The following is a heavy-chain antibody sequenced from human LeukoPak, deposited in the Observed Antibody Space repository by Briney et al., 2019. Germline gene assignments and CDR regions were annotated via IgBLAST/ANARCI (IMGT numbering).Heavy chain of an antibody. D-gene: IGHD1-1*01. V-gene: IGHV3-53*01. CDR1: GFTGSSNH. J-gene: IGHJ4*02. CDR3: ARGPAGYN. CDR2: IYSGGST. Sequence: PGGSLRLSCAASGFTGSSNHMSWVRQAPGKGLEWVSVIYSGGSTDYADSVKGRFTISRDNSKNTLYLQMNSLRAEDTAVYHRARGPAGYNWGQGTLVTVSS.